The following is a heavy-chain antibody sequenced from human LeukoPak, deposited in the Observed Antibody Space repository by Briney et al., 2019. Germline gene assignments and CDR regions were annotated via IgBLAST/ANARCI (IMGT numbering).Heavy chain of an antibody. D-gene: IGHD3/OR15-3a*01. Sequence: PGGSLRLSCAVSGFTFSSYHMNWVRQAPGKGLEWVSYISSSSSFIKYADSVKGRFTISRDNAKNSLYLQMNSLRVEDTAVYYCASGRHDFLHWGQGTLVTVSS. J-gene: IGHJ4*02. CDR3: ASGRHDFLH. CDR1: GFTFSSYH. CDR2: ISSSSSFI. V-gene: IGHV3-21*01.